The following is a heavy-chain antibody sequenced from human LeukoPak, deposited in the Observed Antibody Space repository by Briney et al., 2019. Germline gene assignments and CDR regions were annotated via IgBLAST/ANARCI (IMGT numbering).Heavy chain of an antibody. CDR2: IYSGGSK. V-gene: IGHV3-66*01. CDR3: AREEPYYYDSSGYGRAFDI. D-gene: IGHD3-22*01. CDR1: GFTFSSYA. J-gene: IGHJ3*02. Sequence: GGSLRLSCAASGFTFSSYAMSWVRQAPGKGLEWVSVIYSGGSKYYADSVKGRFTISRDNSKNTLYLQMNSLRAEDTAVYYCAREEPYYYDSSGYGRAFDIWGQGTMVTVPS.